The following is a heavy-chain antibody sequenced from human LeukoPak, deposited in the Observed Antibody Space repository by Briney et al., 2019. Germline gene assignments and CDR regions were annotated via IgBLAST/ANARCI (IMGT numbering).Heavy chain of an antibody. CDR2: MNPNSGNT. D-gene: IGHD6-19*01. Sequence: ASVKVSCKASGYTFTNYDINWVRQATGQGLEWMGWMNPNSGNTGYAQKFQGRVTMTRNTSISTAYMELSSLTSDDTALYYCAREVPDSGWAAYHYYYMDVWGKGTTVIISS. CDR3: AREVPDSGWAAYHYYYMDV. V-gene: IGHV1-8*01. J-gene: IGHJ6*03. CDR1: GYTFTNYD.